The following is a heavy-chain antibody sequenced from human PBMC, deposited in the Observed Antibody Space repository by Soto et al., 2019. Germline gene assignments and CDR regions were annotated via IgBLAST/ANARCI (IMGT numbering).Heavy chain of an antibody. J-gene: IGHJ4*02. CDR2: IWYDGSNK. V-gene: IGHV3-33*01. Sequence: GGSLRLSCAASGFTFSSYGMHWVRQAPGKGLEWVAVIWYDGSNKYYADSVKGRFTISRDNSKNTLYLQMNSLRAEDTAVYYCARDLYYYDSSGYPDYWGQGTLVTVSS. CDR1: GFTFSSYG. CDR3: ARDLYYYDSSGYPDY. D-gene: IGHD3-22*01.